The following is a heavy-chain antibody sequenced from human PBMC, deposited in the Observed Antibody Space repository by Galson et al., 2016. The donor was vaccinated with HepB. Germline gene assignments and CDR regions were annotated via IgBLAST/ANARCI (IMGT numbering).Heavy chain of an antibody. V-gene: IGHV4-59*01. CDR1: GGSIGTYY. D-gene: IGHD3-16*01. CDR2: IYFSVTT. J-gene: IGHJ3*01. CDR3: ARFGGSRNAFDV. Sequence: ETLSLTCSISGGSIGTYYWSWIRQPPGEGLEWIGYIYFSVTTNYNPSLKRRVTISGDTSKKQFSLKLRSVTAAAPALYYCARFGGSRNAFDVWGQGTMVTVSS.